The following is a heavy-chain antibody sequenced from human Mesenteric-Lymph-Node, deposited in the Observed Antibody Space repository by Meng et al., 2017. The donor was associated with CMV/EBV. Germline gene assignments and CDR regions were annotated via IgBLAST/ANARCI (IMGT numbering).Heavy chain of an antibody. J-gene: IGHJ5*02. CDR2: IYNSGGT. Sequence: SETLSLTCSVSGGSISSSSYYWGWIRQPPGKGLEWIGNIYNSGGTYYNPSPKSRVTISVDTSKNQFSLNLRSMTAADTAVYFCARHPSGFTSTWGQGTLVTVSS. CDR1: GGSISSSSYY. V-gene: IGHV4-39*01. CDR3: ARHPSGFTST. D-gene: IGHD2-2*01.